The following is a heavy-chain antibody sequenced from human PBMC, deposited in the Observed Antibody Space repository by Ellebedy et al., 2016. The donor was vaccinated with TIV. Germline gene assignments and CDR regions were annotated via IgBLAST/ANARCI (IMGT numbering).Heavy chain of an antibody. V-gene: IGHV3-7*03. Sequence: GGSLRLSCAASGFTFNSYWMSWVRQAPGKGLEWVANINQDGSRIYFVDSVKGRFTIHRDNAKNSVYLRMTTLRVEDTAVYHCVRDGAYGDYSPGYYGMDVWGQGTTVTVSS. CDR1: GFTFNSYW. J-gene: IGHJ6*02. D-gene: IGHD3-22*01. CDR3: VRDGAYGDYSPGYYGMDV. CDR2: INQDGSRI.